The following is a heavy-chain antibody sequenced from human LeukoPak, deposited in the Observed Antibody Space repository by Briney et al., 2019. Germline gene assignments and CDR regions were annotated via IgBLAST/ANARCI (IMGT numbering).Heavy chain of an antibody. D-gene: IGHD4-17*01. CDR1: GYTFTSYY. CDR3: ATDLTVTPFDY. Sequence: ASVKVSCKASGYTFTSYYMHWVRQAPGKGLEWMGGFDPEDGETIYAQKFQGRVTMTEDTSTDTAYMELSSLRSEDTAVYYCATDLTVTPFDYWGQGTLVTVSS. CDR2: FDPEDGET. V-gene: IGHV1-24*01. J-gene: IGHJ4*02.